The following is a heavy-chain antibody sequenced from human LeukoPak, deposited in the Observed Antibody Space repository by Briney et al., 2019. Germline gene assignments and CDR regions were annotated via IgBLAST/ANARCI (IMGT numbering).Heavy chain of an antibody. V-gene: IGHV3-23*01. D-gene: IGHD3-3*01. J-gene: IGHJ5*02. CDR1: GFTFSSYA. Sequence: GGSLRLSCAASGFTFSSYAMSWVRQAPGKGLEWVSAISGSGGSTYYADSVKGRFTISRDNSKNTLYLQMNSLRAEDTAVYYCAKGTYDFWSGSSGFDPWGQGTLVTVSS. CDR2: ISGSGGST. CDR3: AKGTYDFWSGSSGFDP.